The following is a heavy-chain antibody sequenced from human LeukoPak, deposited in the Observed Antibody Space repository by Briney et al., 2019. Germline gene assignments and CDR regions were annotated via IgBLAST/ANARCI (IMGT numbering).Heavy chain of an antibody. CDR1: GFTFSSYA. J-gene: IGHJ4*02. D-gene: IGHD7-27*01. Sequence: GGSLRLSCAASGFTFSSYAMSWVRQAPGKGLEWVSAISGSGGSTYYADSVKGRFIISRDNSKNTLSLQMNGLRAEDTAVYYCAKAIANWGSSFDYWGQGTLVTVSS. CDR3: AKAIANWGSSFDY. CDR2: ISGSGGST. V-gene: IGHV3-23*01.